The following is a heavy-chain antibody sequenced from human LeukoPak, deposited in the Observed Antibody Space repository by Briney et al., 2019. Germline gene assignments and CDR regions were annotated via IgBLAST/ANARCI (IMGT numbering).Heavy chain of an antibody. D-gene: IGHD2-15*01. Sequence: SGGSLRLSCAASGFTFSSYGMHWVRQAPGKGLEWVAFIRYDGSNKYYADSVKGRFTISRDNSKNTLYLQMNSLRAEDTAVYYCAASYEDIVVVVAATPSPFDYWGQGTLVTVSS. CDR3: AASYEDIVVVVAATPSPFDY. CDR2: IRYDGSNK. V-gene: IGHV3-30*02. J-gene: IGHJ4*02. CDR1: GFTFSSYG.